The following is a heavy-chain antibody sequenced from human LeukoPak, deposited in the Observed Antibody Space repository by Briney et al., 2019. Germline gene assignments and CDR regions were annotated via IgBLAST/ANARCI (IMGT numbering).Heavy chain of an antibody. CDR2: IYSGGST. CDR3: ARGPANVAAADNWFDP. Sequence: GGSLRLTCAASEFSVGSNYMTWVRQAPGKGLEWVSLIYSGGSTYYADSVKGRFTISRDNSKNTLYLQMNSLRAEDTAVYYCARGPANVAAADNWFDPWGQGTLVTVSS. V-gene: IGHV3-66*01. CDR1: EFSVGSNY. J-gene: IGHJ5*02. D-gene: IGHD6-13*01.